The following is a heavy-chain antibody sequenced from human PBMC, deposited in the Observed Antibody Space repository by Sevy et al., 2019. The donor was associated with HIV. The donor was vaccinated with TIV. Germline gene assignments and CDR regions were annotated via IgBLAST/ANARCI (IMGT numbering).Heavy chain of an antibody. CDR2: LNYDGSYT. J-gene: IGHJ3*02. V-gene: IGHV3-74*01. D-gene: IGHD3-16*01. CDR1: GFTFSSHW. CDR3: SRSKVGLGDAFDI. Sequence: GGSLRLSCAASGFTFSSHWMQWVRQAPGKGLVWVSRLNYDGSYTNYADSVKGRFTISRDNAKSTLYLQMNSLRAEDTALYYCSRSKVGLGDAFDIRGQGTMVTVSS.